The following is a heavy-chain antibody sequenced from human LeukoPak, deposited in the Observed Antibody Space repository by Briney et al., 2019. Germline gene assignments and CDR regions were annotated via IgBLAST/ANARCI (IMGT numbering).Heavy chain of an antibody. D-gene: IGHD4-11*01. CDR3: VRSAFLTTEFYFDC. CDR1: GFTFSSYG. V-gene: IGHV3-30*03. Sequence: GGSLRLSCAASGFTFSSYGMHWVRQAPGKGLEWVAVISYDGSNKYYADSVKGRFTISRDNAKNTLYLQMNSLRAEDTAVYYCVRSAFLTTEFYFDCWGHGTLVTVSS. CDR2: ISYDGSNK. J-gene: IGHJ4*01.